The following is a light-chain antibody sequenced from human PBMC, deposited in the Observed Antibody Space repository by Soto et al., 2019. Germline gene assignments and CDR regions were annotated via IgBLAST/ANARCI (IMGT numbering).Light chain of an antibody. CDR3: SSYTRGSTWV. V-gene: IGLV2-14*01. Sequence: QSALTQPASVSGSPGQSITVSCTGTSGDVGAYNYVAWYQQHPGKAPKLLIYEVTNRPSGVSTRFSGSKSGYTASLTISGLQVEDEADYYCSSYTRGSTWVFGGGTKLTVL. CDR1: SGDVGAYNY. J-gene: IGLJ2*01. CDR2: EVT.